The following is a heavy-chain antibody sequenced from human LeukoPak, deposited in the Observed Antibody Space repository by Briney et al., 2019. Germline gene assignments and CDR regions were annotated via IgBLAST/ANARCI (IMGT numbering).Heavy chain of an antibody. CDR1: AFTFSSYG. V-gene: IGHV3-30*02. D-gene: IGHD6-19*01. CDR2: IRYDGSNK. CDR3: AKAAAVAGYLFDY. J-gene: IGHJ4*02. Sequence: GGSLRLSCAASAFTFSSYGMHWVRQAPGKGLEWVAFIRYDGSNKYYADSVKGRFTISRDNSKNTLYLQMNSLRAEDTAVYYCAKAAAVAGYLFDYWGQGTLVTVSS.